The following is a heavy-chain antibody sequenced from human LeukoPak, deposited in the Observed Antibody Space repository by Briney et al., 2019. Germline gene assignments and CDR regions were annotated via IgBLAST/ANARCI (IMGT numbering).Heavy chain of an antibody. CDR3: AREGRALDY. D-gene: IGHD2-15*01. CDR2: INPNSGGT. CDR1: GYTFTGYH. Sequence: GGSVKVSCKASGYTFTGYHMHWVRQAPGQGLEWMGWINPNSGGTNYAQKFQGGVTMPRDAPISTDYMEVSRLPDDDTGVYYCAREGRALDYWGQGTLVTVSS. V-gene: IGHV1-2*02. J-gene: IGHJ4*02.